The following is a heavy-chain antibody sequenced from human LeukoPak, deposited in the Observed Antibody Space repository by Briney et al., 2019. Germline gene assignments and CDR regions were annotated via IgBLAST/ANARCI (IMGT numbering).Heavy chain of an antibody. CDR3: ARDSGTQYNNWFDP. J-gene: IGHJ5*02. V-gene: IGHV3-23*01. CDR2: ISNGGGTA. D-gene: IGHD4-11*01. Sequence: PGGSLRLSCAASGFTFSTYPMSWVRQAPGKGLQWVSAISNGGGTAYYAESVKGRFTISRDNAKNSLYLQMNSLRAEDTAVYYCARDSGTQYNNWFDPWGQGTLVTVSS. CDR1: GFTFSTYP.